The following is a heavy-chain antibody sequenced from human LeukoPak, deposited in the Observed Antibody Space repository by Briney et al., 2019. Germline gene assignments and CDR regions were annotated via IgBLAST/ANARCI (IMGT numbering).Heavy chain of an antibody. CDR2: IRYDGSNT. CDR1: GFTFNNYG. D-gene: IGHD2/OR15-2a*01. J-gene: IGHJ4*02. V-gene: IGHV3-30*02. Sequence: GGTLRLSCAASGFTFNNYGMHWVRQAPGKGLEWLAFIRYDGSNTYYADSVKGRFTVSRDDSKNTLYLQMNSLRGDDTAVYYCAKDGTSYYYIYYWGQGTLVTVSS. CDR3: AKDGTSYYYIYY.